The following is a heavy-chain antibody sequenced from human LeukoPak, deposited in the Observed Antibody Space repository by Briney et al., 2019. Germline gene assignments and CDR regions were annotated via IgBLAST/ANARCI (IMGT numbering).Heavy chain of an antibody. CDR1: GGSISSYY. CDR2: VYYSGNT. Sequence: SETLSLTCTVSGGSISSYYWSWIRQPPGKGLEWIGTVYYSGNTHYSPSLESRVTISVDLSQNQFSLKLSSVTAADTAVYYCAGNSSQWGQGTLVTVSS. V-gene: IGHV4-59*12. D-gene: IGHD6-13*01. CDR3: AGNSSQ. J-gene: IGHJ4*02.